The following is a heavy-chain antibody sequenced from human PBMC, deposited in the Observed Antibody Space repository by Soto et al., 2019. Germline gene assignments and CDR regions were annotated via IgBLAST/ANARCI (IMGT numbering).Heavy chain of an antibody. D-gene: IGHD1-26*01. J-gene: IGHJ4*02. CDR3: ARDRIVGATGGAYFDY. CDR1: GYTFTGYY. CDR2: INPNSGGT. V-gene: IGHV1-2*02. Sequence: ASVKVSCTASGYTFTGYYVHWVRHSPGQGLEWMGWINPNSGGTNYAQKFQGRVTMTRDTSISTAYMELSRLRSDDTAAYYCARDRIVGATGGAYFDYWGQGTLVTVSS.